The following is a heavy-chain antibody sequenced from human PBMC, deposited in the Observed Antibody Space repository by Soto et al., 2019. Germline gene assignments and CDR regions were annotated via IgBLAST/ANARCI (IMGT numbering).Heavy chain of an antibody. J-gene: IGHJ4*02. CDR3: TTKGTVTTYDLATIWGVDY. CDR2: IKSKTDGGTT. Sequence: EVQLVESGGGLVKPGGSLRLSCAASGFTFSNAWMSWVRQAPGKGLEWVGRIKSKTDGGTTDYAAPVKGRFTISRDDSKNTLYLQMNSLKTEDTAVYYCTTKGTVTTYDLATIWGVDYWGQGTLVTVSS. CDR1: GFTFSNAW. D-gene: IGHD4-4*01. V-gene: IGHV3-15*01.